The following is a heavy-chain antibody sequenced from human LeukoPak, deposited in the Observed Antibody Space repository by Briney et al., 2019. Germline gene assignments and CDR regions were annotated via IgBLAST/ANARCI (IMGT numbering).Heavy chain of an antibody. Sequence: GASVKVSCKASGYTFTSYYMHWVRQAPGQGLEWMGIINPSGGSTSYAQKFQGRVTMTRDMSTSTAYMELSRLRSDDTAVYYCASFNRGIAAAEGMDVWGKGTTVTVSS. CDR2: INPSGGST. J-gene: IGHJ6*04. CDR1: GYTFTSYY. V-gene: IGHV1-46*01. CDR3: ASFNRGIAAAEGMDV. D-gene: IGHD6-13*01.